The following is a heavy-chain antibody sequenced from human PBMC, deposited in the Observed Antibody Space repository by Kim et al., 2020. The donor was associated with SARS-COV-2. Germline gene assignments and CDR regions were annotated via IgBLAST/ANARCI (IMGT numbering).Heavy chain of an antibody. J-gene: IGHJ4*02. CDR3: ARGRVGATTPDY. D-gene: IGHD1-26*01. V-gene: IGHV1-46*01. Sequence: SYAQKFQGRVTMTRDTSTSTVYMELSTLRSEDTAVYYCARGRVGATTPDYWGQGTLVTVSS.